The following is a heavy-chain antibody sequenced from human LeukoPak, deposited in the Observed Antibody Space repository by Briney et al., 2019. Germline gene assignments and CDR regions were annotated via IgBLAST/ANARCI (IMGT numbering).Heavy chain of an antibody. V-gene: IGHV3-30*18. J-gene: IGHJ4*02. D-gene: IGHD3-22*01. Sequence: GGSLRLSCAASGFTFSSYGMHWVRQAPGKGLEWVAVISYDGSNKYYADSAKGRFTISRDNSKNTLYLQMNSLRAEDTAVYYCAKDFSRSYYYDSSAGYYFDYWGQGTLVTVSS. CDR3: AKDFSRSYYYDSSAGYYFDY. CDR2: ISYDGSNK. CDR1: GFTFSSYG.